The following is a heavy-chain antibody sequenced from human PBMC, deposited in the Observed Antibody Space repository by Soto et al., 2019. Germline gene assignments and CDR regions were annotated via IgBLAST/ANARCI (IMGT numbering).Heavy chain of an antibody. J-gene: IGHJ3*02. Sequence: HVQLVQSGAEVKKPGSSVKVSCKASGGTFSSYGVNWVRQAPGQGLEWMGRIIPVFGIEHYAQKSQGRVTVTVDESTSTAYMELSGLTSEDTAVYYCARGLSYYDSSGYSDAFDIWGQGTLVTVSS. D-gene: IGHD3-22*01. CDR2: IIPVFGIE. CDR3: ARGLSYYDSSGYSDAFDI. CDR1: GGTFSSYG. V-gene: IGHV1-69*01.